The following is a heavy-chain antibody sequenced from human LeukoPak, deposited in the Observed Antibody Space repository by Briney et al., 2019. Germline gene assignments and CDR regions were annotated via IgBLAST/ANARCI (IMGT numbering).Heavy chain of an antibody. V-gene: IGHV1-18*01. Sequence: GASVTVSFMPSVYTFTNYGISWVRQAPGQGREGMGWISAYNGNTNYAQKLQARVTMTTDTSTSTAYMELRSLRSDDTAVYYCARGPYCSGGTCYSQYFDYWGQGPLVTVSS. CDR3: ARGPYCSGGTCYSQYFDY. CDR1: VYTFTNYG. CDR2: ISAYNGNT. D-gene: IGHD2-15*01. J-gene: IGHJ4*02.